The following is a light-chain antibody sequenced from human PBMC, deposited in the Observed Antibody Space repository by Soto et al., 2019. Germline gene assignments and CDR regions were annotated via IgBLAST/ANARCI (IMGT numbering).Light chain of an antibody. CDR2: DAS. CDR1: QSVSSY. CDR3: QQRSNWPPLIT. J-gene: IGKJ5*01. V-gene: IGKV3-11*01. Sequence: EIVLTQSTATLSLSPGERATLSCRASQSVSSYLAWYQQKPGQAPRLLIYDASNRATGIPARFSGSGSGTDFTLTISSLEPEDFAVYYCQQRSNWPPLITFAQGTRLEIK.